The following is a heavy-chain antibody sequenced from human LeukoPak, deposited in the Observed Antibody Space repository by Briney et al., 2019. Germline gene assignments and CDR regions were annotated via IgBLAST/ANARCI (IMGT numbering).Heavy chain of an antibody. D-gene: IGHD3-10*01. V-gene: IGHV4-34*01. CDR3: ARKGKYYYGSGSYIRHAFDI. J-gene: IGHJ3*02. Sequence: SETLSLTCAVYGGSFSGYYWSWIRQPPGKGLEWIGEINHSGSTNYNPSLKSRVTISVDTSKNQFSLKLSSVTAADTTVYYCARKGKYYYGSGSYIRHAFDIWGQGTMVTVSS. CDR2: INHSGST. CDR1: GGSFSGYY.